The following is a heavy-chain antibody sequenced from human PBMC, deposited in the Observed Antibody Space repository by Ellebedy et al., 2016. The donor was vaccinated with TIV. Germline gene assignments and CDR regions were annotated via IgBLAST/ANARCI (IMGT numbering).Heavy chain of an antibody. V-gene: IGHV3-7*01. CDR2: IKTDGSET. J-gene: IGHJ5*02. D-gene: IGHD3-3*01. CDR1: GFSFSNFW. Sequence: GESLKISCAAWGFSFSNFWMSWVRQAPGKGLEWVAHIKTDGSETYYVDSVKGRFTISRENAKNALFLQMDDLRVDDSAVYYCVGFGVFNLWGQGAPVTVSS. CDR3: VGFGVFNL.